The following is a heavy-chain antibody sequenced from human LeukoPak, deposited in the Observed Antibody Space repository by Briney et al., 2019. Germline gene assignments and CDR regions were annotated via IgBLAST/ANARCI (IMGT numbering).Heavy chain of an antibody. J-gene: IGHJ6*04. CDR2: INGSGGRT. CDR1: GFTFSNYG. Sequence: PGGSLRLSCAASGFTFSNYGISWVRQAPGRGLEWLTGINGSGGRTYYADSVKGRFTISRDNAKNSLYLQMNSLRAEDTAVYYCAELGITMIGGVWGKGTTVTVSS. D-gene: IGHD3-10*02. CDR3: AELGITMIGGV. V-gene: IGHV3-23*01.